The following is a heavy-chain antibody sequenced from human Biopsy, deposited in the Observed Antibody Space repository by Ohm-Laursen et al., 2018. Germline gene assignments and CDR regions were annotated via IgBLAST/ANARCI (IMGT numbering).Heavy chain of an antibody. D-gene: IGHD3-3*01. CDR2: INGSGGST. CDR1: GFTFSSHA. J-gene: IGHJ5*02. Sequence: SLRLPCTASGFTFSSHAMSWVRQAPGKGLECVSVINGSGGSTYCADPVKGRFTISRDNSKNTLYLQMSSLRAEDTAMYYCARDLYDFCGGCPFDPWGQGTLVTVS. V-gene: IGHV3-23*01. CDR3: ARDLYDFCGGCPFDP.